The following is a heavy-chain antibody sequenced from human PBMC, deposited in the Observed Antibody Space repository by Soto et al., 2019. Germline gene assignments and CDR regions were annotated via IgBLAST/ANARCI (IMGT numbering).Heavy chain of an antibody. J-gene: IGHJ4*02. CDR3: AKGGRQWLVTSDFNY. CDR2: IKMDGSIT. D-gene: IGHD6-19*01. Sequence: GGSLRLSCAASGFTFSSYWMHWVRQTPGKGLVWVSHIKMDGSITNYADSVRGRFTISRDNARNTLYLQMNSLRAEDTAVYYCAKGGRQWLVTSDFNYWGQGALVTVPS. CDR1: GFTFSSYW. V-gene: IGHV3-74*01.